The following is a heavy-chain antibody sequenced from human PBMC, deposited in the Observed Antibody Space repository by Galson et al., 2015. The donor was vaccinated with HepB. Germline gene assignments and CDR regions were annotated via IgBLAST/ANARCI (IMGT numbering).Heavy chain of an antibody. J-gene: IGHJ3*02. CDR3: ARNEIPGIAVAGTVDRAFDI. V-gene: IGHV1-69*13. D-gene: IGHD6-19*01. Sequence: SVKVSCKASGGTFSSYAISWVRQAPGQGLEWMGGIIPIFGIANYAQKFQGRVTITADESTSTAYMELSSLRSEDTAVYYCARNEIPGIAVAGTVDRAFDIWGQGTMVTVSS. CDR1: GGTFSSYA. CDR2: IIPIFGIA.